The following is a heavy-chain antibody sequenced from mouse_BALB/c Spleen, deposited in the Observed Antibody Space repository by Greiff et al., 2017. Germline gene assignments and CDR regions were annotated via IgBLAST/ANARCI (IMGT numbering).Heavy chain of an antibody. CDR3: AREEIYYDYLCDY. J-gene: IGHJ2*01. D-gene: IGHD2-4*01. CDR2: ISSGGST. CDR1: GFTFSSYA. V-gene: IGHV5-6-5*01. Sequence: EVQGVESGGGLVKPGGSLKLSCAASGFTFSSYAMSWVRQTPEKRLEWVASISSGGSTYYPDSVKGRFTISRDNARNILYLQMSSLRSEDTAMYYCAREEIYYDYLCDYWGQGTTLTVSS.